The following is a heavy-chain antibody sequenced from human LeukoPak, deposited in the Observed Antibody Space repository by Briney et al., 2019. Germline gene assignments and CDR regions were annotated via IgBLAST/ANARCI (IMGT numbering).Heavy chain of an antibody. CDR3: ARVGYSSDY. Sequence: GGSLRLSCTASGFTFSNYWMHRVRQGPGKGLVWVSRIHSDGSSTTYADSVKGRFTISRDNAKNTLYLQMNSLRAEDTAVYYCARVGYSSDYWGQGTLVTVSS. V-gene: IGHV3-74*01. D-gene: IGHD6-13*01. CDR1: GFTFSNYW. J-gene: IGHJ4*02. CDR2: IHSDGSST.